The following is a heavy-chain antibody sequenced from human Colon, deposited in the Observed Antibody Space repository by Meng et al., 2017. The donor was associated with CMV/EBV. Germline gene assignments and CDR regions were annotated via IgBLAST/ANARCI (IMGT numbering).Heavy chain of an antibody. D-gene: IGHD2-2*01. CDR3: SRVPTPSSTSCPHRPSIPYWFDP. J-gene: IGHJ5*02. Sequence: GGSLRLSCAASGFTFSNFYMYWVRQAPGKGLEWVAYISGSGTTIQHADSVKGRFTISRDNAKNSLSLQMNSLRAEDTAVYYCSRVPTPSSTSCPHRPSIPYWFDPWGQGTLVTVSS. V-gene: IGHV3-11*04. CDR2: ISGSGTTI. CDR1: GFTFSNFY.